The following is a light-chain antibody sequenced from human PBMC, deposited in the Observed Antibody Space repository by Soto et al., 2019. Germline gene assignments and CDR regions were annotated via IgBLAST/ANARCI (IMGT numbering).Light chain of an antibody. Sequence: QSVLTQSSSASASLGSSVNLTCTLSSGHSSYIIAWHQQQPGKAPRYLMKLEGSGSYNKGSEVPDRFSGSSSGADRYLTISTLQFEDEADYYCETWDGNTRVFGGGTKVTVL. CDR1: SGHSSYI. V-gene: IGLV4-60*02. CDR3: ETWDGNTRV. J-gene: IGLJ3*02. CDR2: LEGSGSY.